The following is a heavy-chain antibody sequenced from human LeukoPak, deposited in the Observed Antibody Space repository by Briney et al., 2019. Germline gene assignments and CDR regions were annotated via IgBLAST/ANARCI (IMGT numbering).Heavy chain of an antibody. CDR1: GFTFSSYW. D-gene: IGHD2/OR15-2a*01. CDR3: ARDTIVSAFDI. J-gene: IGHJ3*02. Sequence: GGSLRLSCAASGFTFSSYWMSWVRQAPGKGLEWVANVKQDGSEKYYVDSVKGRFTISRANAKNSLYLQMNSLRAEDTAVYYCARDTIVSAFDIWGQGTMVTVSS. V-gene: IGHV3-7*01. CDR2: VKQDGSEK.